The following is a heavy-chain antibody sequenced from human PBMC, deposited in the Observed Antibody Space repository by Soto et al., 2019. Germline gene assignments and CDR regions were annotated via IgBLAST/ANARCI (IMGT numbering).Heavy chain of an antibody. Sequence: SETLSLTCTVSGGSISSGDYYWSWIRQPPGKGLEWIGYIYYSGSTYYNPSLKSRVTISVDTSKNQFSLKLSSVTAADTAVYYCARVEEYCSSTSCYKAFDDWGQGTLVTVSS. J-gene: IGHJ4*02. CDR3: ARVEEYCSSTSCYKAFDD. V-gene: IGHV4-30-4*01. D-gene: IGHD2-2*02. CDR2: IYYSGST. CDR1: GGSISSGDYY.